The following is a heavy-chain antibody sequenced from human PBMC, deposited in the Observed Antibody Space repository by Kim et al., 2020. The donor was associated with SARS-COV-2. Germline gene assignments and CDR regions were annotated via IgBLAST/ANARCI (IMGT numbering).Heavy chain of an antibody. J-gene: IGHJ4*02. CDR2: ISAYNGNT. D-gene: IGHD3-16*01. CDR1: GYTFTSYG. Sequence: ASVKVSCKASGYTFTSYGISWVRQAPGQGLEWMGWISAYNGNTNYAQKLQGRVTMTTDTSTSTAYMELRSLRSDDTAVYYCARDSHDYVWGSYKNWGQGTLVTVSS. CDR3: ARDSHDYVWGSYKN. V-gene: IGHV1-18*04.